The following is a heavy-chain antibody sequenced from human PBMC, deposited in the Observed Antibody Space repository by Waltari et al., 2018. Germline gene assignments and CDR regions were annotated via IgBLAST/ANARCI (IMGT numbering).Heavy chain of an antibody. Sequence: QVQLQESGPGLVKPSESLSLTCPVSDDSLSNYYWSWIRQPPGKGLEWSGYIYYSGSTNYNPSLKSRVTISVDKSQNQFSLKLSSVTAADTAVYYCARGSGGYSGYDRFIDYWGQGTLVTVSS. D-gene: IGHD5-12*01. CDR1: DDSLSNYY. CDR3: ARGSGGYSGYDRFIDY. V-gene: IGHV4-59*01. J-gene: IGHJ4*02. CDR2: IYYSGST.